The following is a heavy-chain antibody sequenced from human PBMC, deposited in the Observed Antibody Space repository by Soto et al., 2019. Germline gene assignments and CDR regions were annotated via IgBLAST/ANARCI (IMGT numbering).Heavy chain of an antibody. CDR2: ISYDGSNK. V-gene: IGHV3-30*18. J-gene: IGHJ4*02. D-gene: IGHD3-3*01. Sequence: QVQLVESGGGVVQPGRSLRLSCAASGFTFSSYGMHWVRQAPGKGLEWVAVISYDGSNKYYADSVKGRFTISRDNSKNTRYLQMNSLRAEDTAVYYCAKESYDFWSGGGDDYWGQGTLVTVSS. CDR1: GFTFSSYG. CDR3: AKESYDFWSGGGDDY.